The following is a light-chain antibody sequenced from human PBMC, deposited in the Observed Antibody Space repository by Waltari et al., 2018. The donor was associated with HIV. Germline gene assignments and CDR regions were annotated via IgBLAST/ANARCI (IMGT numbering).Light chain of an antibody. Sequence: DIQPTQSPSSVSASAGDTVTITCRASQGIGNYLAWYQQRPGKAPDLLIFAAGILQSGAPAGFSGSGSGTYFTLTITNLQPEDVGFYYCQKYNSAPWTFGQGTRV. J-gene: IGKJ1*01. CDR2: AAG. CDR1: QGIGNY. V-gene: IGKV1-27*01. CDR3: QKYNSAPWT.